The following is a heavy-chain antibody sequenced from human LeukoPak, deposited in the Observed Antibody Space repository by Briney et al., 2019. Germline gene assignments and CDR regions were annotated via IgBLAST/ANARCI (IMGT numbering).Heavy chain of an antibody. CDR1: GFTFSSYE. J-gene: IGHJ4*02. CDR2: ISASGGTI. CDR3: ARGHYCGSTSCYAFDY. D-gene: IGHD2-2*01. V-gene: IGHV3-48*03. Sequence: PGGSLRLSCAVSGFTFSSYEMNWVRQSPGKGLEGLSYISASGGTIYSADSVKGRFTISRDISKNTLYLQMGSLRAEDMAVYYCARGHYCGSTSCYAFDYWGQGTLVTVSS.